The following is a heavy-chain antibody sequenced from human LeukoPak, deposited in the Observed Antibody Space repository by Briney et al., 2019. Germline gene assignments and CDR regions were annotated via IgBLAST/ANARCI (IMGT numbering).Heavy chain of an antibody. CDR3: ARDPTTVTKGLDI. CDR2: IYYSGST. Sequence: SETLSLTCTVSGGSISSYYWSWIRQPPGKGLEWIGYIYYSGSTNYNPSLKSRVTISVDTSKNQFSLKLSSVTAADTAVYYCARDPTTVTKGLDIWGQGTMVTVSS. V-gene: IGHV4-59*01. D-gene: IGHD4-17*01. J-gene: IGHJ3*02. CDR1: GGSISSYY.